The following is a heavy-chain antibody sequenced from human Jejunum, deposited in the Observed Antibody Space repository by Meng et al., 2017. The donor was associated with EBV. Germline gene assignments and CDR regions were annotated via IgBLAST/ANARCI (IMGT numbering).Heavy chain of an antibody. CDR2: IYRSGSA. V-gene: IGHV3-53*01. Sequence: EGQGVESGGGLIQPGGSLRLSCAASGFTVSSNYMSWVRQAPGKGLEWVSVIYRSGSAFYSDSVKGRFTISRDNSKNTLFLQMNSLRAEDTAVYYCARGGSSWYFFDYWGQGTLVTVSS. CDR1: GFTVSSNY. CDR3: ARGGSSWYFFDY. J-gene: IGHJ4*02. D-gene: IGHD6-13*01.